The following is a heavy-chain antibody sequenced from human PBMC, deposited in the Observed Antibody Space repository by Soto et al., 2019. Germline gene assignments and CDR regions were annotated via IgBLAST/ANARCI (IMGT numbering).Heavy chain of an antibody. CDR1: GFTFSSYS. CDR2: ISSSSSTM. V-gene: IGHV3-48*01. Sequence: EVKLVESGGGLVQPGGSLRLSCAASGFTFSSYSMNWVRQAPGKGLEWVSYISSSSSTMYYADSVKGRFTISRDNAKNSLYLQMISLRAEDTAVYYCAREFDSSSWYVYGFWGQGTLVTVSS. D-gene: IGHD6-13*01. CDR3: AREFDSSSWYVYGF. J-gene: IGHJ4*02.